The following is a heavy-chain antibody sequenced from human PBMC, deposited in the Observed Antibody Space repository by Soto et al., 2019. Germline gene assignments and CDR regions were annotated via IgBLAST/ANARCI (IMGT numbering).Heavy chain of an antibody. CDR2: ISAYNANT. CDR1: GYTFTSYG. D-gene: IGHD1-26*01. CDR3: ARDRLGASGDY. J-gene: IGHJ4*02. Sequence: ASVKVSCKASGYTFTSYGISWVRQAPGQGLEWMGWISAYNANTNYAQKLQGRVTMTTDTSTSTSYMELRSLRSDDTAVYFCARDRLGASGDYWGQGTLVTVSS. V-gene: IGHV1-18*01.